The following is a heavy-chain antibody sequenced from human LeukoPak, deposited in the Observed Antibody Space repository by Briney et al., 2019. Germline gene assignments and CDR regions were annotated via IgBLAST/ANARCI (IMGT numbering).Heavy chain of an antibody. CDR2: IYTSGST. Sequence: SETLSLTCTVSGGSISSYYWSWIRQPAGKGLEWIGRIYTSGSTNYNPSLKSRATMSVDTSKNQFSLKLSSVTAADTAVYYCAREGSTSGDYYGMDVWGQGTTVTVSS. V-gene: IGHV4-4*07. J-gene: IGHJ6*02. CDR3: AREGSTSGDYYGMDV. CDR1: GGSISSYY. D-gene: IGHD2-2*01.